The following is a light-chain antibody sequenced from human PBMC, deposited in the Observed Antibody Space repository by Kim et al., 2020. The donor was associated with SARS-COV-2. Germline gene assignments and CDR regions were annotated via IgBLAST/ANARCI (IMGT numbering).Light chain of an antibody. CDR1: QSVSSN. J-gene: IGKJ1*01. Sequence: EIVMTQSPATLSVSPGERATLSCRASQSVSSNLAWYQQKPGQAPRLLIYGAFTRATGIPARFSGSGSGSEFTLTISSLQSEAFAVYYCQQYNDWPTFGQGTKVDIK. V-gene: IGKV3-15*01. CDR3: QQYNDWPT. CDR2: GAF.